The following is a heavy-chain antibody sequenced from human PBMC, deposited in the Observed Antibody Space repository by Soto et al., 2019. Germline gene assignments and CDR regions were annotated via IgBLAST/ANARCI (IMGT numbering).Heavy chain of an antibody. CDR2: INHSGST. Sequence: TSETLSLTCAVYGGSFSGYYWSWIRPPPGKGLEWIGEINHSGSTNYNPSLKSRVTISVDTSKNQSSLKLSSVTAADTAVYYCARDAGGYSYGLINWFDPWCQGTLVTVSS. V-gene: IGHV4-34*01. D-gene: IGHD5-18*01. CDR3: ARDAGGYSYGLINWFDP. CDR1: GGSFSGYY. J-gene: IGHJ5*02.